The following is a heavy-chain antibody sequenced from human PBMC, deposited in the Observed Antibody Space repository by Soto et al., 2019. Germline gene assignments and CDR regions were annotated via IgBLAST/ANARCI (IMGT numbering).Heavy chain of an antibody. V-gene: IGHV6-1*01. J-gene: IGHJ4*02. CDR1: GDSVSSNSAA. Sequence: PSQTLSLTCAISGDSVSSNSAAWNWIRQSPSRGLEWLGRTYYRSKWYNDYAVSVKSRITINPDTSKNQFSLQLNSVTPEDTAVYYCARDPLPDSSGWYGPFDYWGQGTLVTVSS. CDR3: ARDPLPDSSGWYGPFDY. CDR2: TYYRSKWYN. D-gene: IGHD6-19*01.